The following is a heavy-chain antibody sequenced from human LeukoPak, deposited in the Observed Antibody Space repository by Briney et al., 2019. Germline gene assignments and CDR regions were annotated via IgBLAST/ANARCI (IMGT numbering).Heavy chain of an antibody. V-gene: IGHV4-59*01. CDR3: ARGGQWLIPTDY. CDR1: GGSISSYY. J-gene: IGHJ4*02. Sequence: PSETLSLTCTVSGGSISSYYWSWIRQPPGKGLEWIGYTYYSGSTKYNPSLKGRVTISVDTTKNQFSLKLSSVTAADTAVYYCARGGQWLIPTDYWGQGTLVTVSS. D-gene: IGHD6-19*01. CDR2: TYYSGST.